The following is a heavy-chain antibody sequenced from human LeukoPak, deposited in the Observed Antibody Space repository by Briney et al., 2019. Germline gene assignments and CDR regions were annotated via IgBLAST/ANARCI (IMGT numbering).Heavy chain of an antibody. CDR3: ATDEAHVDTAIIASS. CDR2: ISSSGSTI. D-gene: IGHD5-18*01. V-gene: IGHV3-11*04. Sequence: KSGGSLRLSCAASGFTFSDYYMSWIRQAPGKGLEWVSYISSSGSTIYYADSVKGRFTISRDNAKNSLYLQMNSLRAEDTAVYYCATDEAHVDTAIIASSWGQGTLVTVSS. CDR1: GFTFSDYY. J-gene: IGHJ4*02.